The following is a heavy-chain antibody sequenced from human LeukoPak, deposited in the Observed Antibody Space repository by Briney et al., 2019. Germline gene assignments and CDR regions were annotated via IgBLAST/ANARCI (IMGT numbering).Heavy chain of an antibody. CDR2: IIPIFGTA. V-gene: IGHV1-69*05. D-gene: IGHD2-21*01. CDR3: ARSSLWIAEVGNYYYYMDV. Sequence: ASMKVSCKASGGTFSSYAISWVRQAPGQGLEWMGGIIPIFGTANYAQKFQGRVTITTDESTSTAYMELSSLRSEDTAVYYCARSSLWIAEVGNYYYYMDVWGKATTVTLSS. J-gene: IGHJ6*03. CDR1: GGTFSSYA.